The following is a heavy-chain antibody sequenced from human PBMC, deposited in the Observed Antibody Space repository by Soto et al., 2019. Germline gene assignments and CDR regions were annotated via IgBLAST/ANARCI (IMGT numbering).Heavy chain of an antibody. V-gene: IGHV1-18*04. D-gene: IGHD3-22*01. CDR3: GRVHYYDSPINP. Sequence: QVHLVQSGGELRKPGASVKISCQASGYSFNTFGIAWVRQAPGRGLEWMGWISAASGTTNYAQRLQGRVTMTTDASTTTAYMELTYLRADDTVVYYCGRVHYYDSPINPWGQGTLVSVPS. CDR1: GYSFNTFG. J-gene: IGHJ5*02. CDR2: ISAASGTT.